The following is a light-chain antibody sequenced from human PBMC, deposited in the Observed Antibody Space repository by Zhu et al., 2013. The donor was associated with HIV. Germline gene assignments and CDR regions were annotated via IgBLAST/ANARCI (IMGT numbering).Light chain of an antibody. CDR3: QQYGSSPLT. CDR1: QSVSRNH. CDR2: DAS. J-gene: IGKJ4*01. Sequence: EIVLTQSPGTLSLSPGERATLSCRASQSVSRNHLAWYQQKPGQAPRLVIYDASRRATGIPARFSGSGSGTDFTLTISRLEPEDFAVYYCQQYGSSPLTFGGGTTLELK. V-gene: IGKV3-20*01.